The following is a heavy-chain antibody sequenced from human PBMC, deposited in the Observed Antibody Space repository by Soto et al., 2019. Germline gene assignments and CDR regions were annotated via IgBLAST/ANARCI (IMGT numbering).Heavy chain of an antibody. J-gene: IGHJ4*02. Sequence: GESLKISCKGSGYSFTSYWIGWVRQMPGKGLEWMGIIYPGDSDTRYSPSFQGQVTISADRSISTAYLQWSSLKASDTAMYYCARGYCSGGSCYSRLYFDYWGQGTLVTVSS. CDR1: GYSFTSYW. D-gene: IGHD2-15*01. CDR2: IYPGDSDT. CDR3: ARGYCSGGSCYSRLYFDY. V-gene: IGHV5-51*01.